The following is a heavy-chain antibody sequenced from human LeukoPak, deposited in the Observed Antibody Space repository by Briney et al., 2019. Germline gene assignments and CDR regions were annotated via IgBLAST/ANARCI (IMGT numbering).Heavy chain of an antibody. V-gene: IGHV3-74*01. CDR2: INTDGSST. Sequence: PGGSQRLSCAASGFTFSNSWMHWVRQTPGKGLVWVSRINTDGSSTSYADSVKGRFTISRDNAENTLYLQMNSLRAEDTAVYYCTRGNGGNSPFDYWGQGTLVTVSS. CDR1: GFTFSNSW. CDR3: TRGNGGNSPFDY. D-gene: IGHD4-23*01. J-gene: IGHJ4*02.